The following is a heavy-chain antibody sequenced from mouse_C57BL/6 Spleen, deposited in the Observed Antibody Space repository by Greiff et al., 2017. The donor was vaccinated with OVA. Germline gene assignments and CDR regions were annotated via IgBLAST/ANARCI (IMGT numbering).Heavy chain of an antibody. D-gene: IGHD2-13*01. Sequence: EVKLVESGEGLVKPGGSLKLSCAASGFTFSSYAMSWVRQTPEQRLEWVAYISSGGDYIYYADTVKGRFTISRDNARNTLYLQMSSLKSEDTSMYYCTRDRDYSSCYWYFDVWGTGTTVTVSS. CDR2: ISSGGDYI. J-gene: IGHJ1*03. CDR3: TRDRDYSSCYWYFDV. V-gene: IGHV5-9-1*02. CDR1: GFTFSSYA.